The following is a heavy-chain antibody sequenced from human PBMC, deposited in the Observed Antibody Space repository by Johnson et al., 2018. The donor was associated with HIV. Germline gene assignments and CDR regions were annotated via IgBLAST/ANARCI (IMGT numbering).Heavy chain of an antibody. V-gene: IGHV3-30*04. CDR3: ASQGAPAFDI. CDR2: ISYDGSNK. Sequence: VQLVESGGGLVKPGRSLRLSCAASGFTFSSYAMHWVRQAPGKGLEWVAVISYDGSNKYYADSVKGRFTISRDNSKDTLYLQMNSLRAEDTAVYYCASQGAPAFDIWGQGTMVTVSS. J-gene: IGHJ3*02. CDR1: GFTFSSYA.